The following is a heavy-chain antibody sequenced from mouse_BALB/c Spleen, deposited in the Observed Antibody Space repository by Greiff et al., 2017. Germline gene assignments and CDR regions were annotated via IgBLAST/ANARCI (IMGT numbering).Heavy chain of an antibody. CDR3: ARITTAAMDY. V-gene: IGHV5-12-2*01. CDR1: GFTFSSYT. Sequence: DVMLVESGGGLVQPGGSLKLSCAASGFTFSSYTMSWVRQTPEKRLEWVAYISNGGGSTYYPDTVKGRFTISRDNAKNTLYLQMSSLKSEDTAMYYCARITTAAMDYWGQGTSVTVSS. CDR2: ISNGGGST. J-gene: IGHJ4*01. D-gene: IGHD1-2*01.